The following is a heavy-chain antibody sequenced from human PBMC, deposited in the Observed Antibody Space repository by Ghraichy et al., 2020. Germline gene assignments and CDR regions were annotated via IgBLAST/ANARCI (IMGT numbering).Heavy chain of an antibody. CDR1: GGSIISSSYY. CDR3: TRYPYSSSSGSGRRHFDY. CDR2: ISHSGST. D-gene: IGHD6-6*01. Sequence: SETLSLTCTVSGGSIISSSYYWGWIRQPPGMGLEWIGSISHSGSTYYSPSLKSRVTISVDTSNNQLSLRLTSVTAADTAIYYCTRYPYSSSSGSGRRHFDYRGQGTLVTVSS. J-gene: IGHJ4*02. V-gene: IGHV4-39*01.